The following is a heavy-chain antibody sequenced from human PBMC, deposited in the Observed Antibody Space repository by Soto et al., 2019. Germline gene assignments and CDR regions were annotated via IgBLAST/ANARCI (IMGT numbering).Heavy chain of an antibody. V-gene: IGHV3-74*01. CDR3: VRDGMATNPH. Sequence: EVQLVESGGGLVQPGGSLRLSCAASGFTFSNFWMHWVRQLPGKGLVWVSRINSDGSSTRYADSVKGRLTISRDNAKNTLYLQMISLRPEDTAVYYCVRDGMATNPHWGQETLVTVSS. CDR1: GFTFSNFW. J-gene: IGHJ4*02. CDR2: INSDGSST. D-gene: IGHD5-12*01.